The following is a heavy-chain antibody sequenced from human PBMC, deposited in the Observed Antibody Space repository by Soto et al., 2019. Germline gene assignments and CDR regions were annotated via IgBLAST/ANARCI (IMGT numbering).Heavy chain of an antibody. CDR1: GGSFSGYY. CDR3: ARVTRLWFGEGYYDYYGMDV. V-gene: IGHV4-34*01. J-gene: IGHJ6*02. Sequence: SETLSLTCAVYGGSFSGYYWSWIRQPPGKGLEWIGAINHSGSTNYNPSLKSRVTISVDTSKNQFSLKLSSVTAADTAVYYCARVTRLWFGEGYYDYYGMDVWGQGTTVTVSS. CDR2: INHSGST. D-gene: IGHD3-10*01.